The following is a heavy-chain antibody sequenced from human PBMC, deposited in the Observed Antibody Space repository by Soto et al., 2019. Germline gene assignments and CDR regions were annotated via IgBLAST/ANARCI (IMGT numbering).Heavy chain of an antibody. CDR1: GFTFSNYG. J-gene: IGHJ4*02. CDR3: ARSAYNWNDGFFDF. CDR2: ISYDGSNK. V-gene: IGHV3-30*03. Sequence: QVQLVESGGGVVQPGRSLRLSCAASGFTFSNYGMHWVRQAPGKGLEWVAVISYDGSNKYYADSVKGRVTISRDNSKNTLYLHMNSLRAEDTAVYYCARSAYNWNDGFFDFWGQGTLGTVSS. D-gene: IGHD1-1*01.